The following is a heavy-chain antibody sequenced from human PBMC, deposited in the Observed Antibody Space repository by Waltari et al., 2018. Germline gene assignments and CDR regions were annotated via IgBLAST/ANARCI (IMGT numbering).Heavy chain of an antibody. CDR1: GGSISGTK. D-gene: IGHD2-2*01. V-gene: IGHV4-4*07. CDR3: VRGIPGATAPDY. J-gene: IGHJ4*02. CDR2: IYPSGST. Sequence: QVQLQESGPRLVQPSETLSLNCTVSGGSISGTKRSWIRQPAGKGLEWIGRIYPSGSTNYNPSLNSRVTMSADTSKNQFSLKMNFVTAADTAVYYCVRGIPGATAPDYWGQGTLVTVSS.